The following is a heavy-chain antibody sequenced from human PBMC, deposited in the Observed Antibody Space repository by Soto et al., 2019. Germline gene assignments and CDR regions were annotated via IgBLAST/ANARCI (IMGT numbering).Heavy chain of an antibody. Sequence: GGSLRLSCAASGFTFSSYSMNWVRQAPGKGLEWVSSISSSSSYIYYADSVKGRFTISRDNAKNSLYLQMNSLRAEDTAVYYCASGYGDYFRFDPWGPGTLVTVSS. D-gene: IGHD4-17*01. CDR2: ISSSSSYI. CDR1: GFTFSSYS. CDR3: ASGYGDYFRFDP. V-gene: IGHV3-21*01. J-gene: IGHJ5*02.